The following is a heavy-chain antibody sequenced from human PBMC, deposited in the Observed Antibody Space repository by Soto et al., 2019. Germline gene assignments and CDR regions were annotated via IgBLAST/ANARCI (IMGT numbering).Heavy chain of an antibody. V-gene: IGHV1-3*01. CDR2: INAGNGNT. Sequence: GASVKVSCKASGYTFTSYAMHWVRQAPGQRLEWMGWINAGNGNTKYSQKFQGRVTITRDTSASTAYMELSSLRSEDTAVYYCARDRIEYSSSWDKNLFDPWGQGTLVTVSS. D-gene: IGHD6-6*01. J-gene: IGHJ5*02. CDR1: GYTFTSYA. CDR3: ARDRIEYSSSWDKNLFDP.